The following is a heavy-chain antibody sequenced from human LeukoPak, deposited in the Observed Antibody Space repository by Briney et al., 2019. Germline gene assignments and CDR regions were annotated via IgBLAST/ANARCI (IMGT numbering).Heavy chain of an antibody. CDR2: IYSGGST. CDR1: GFTVSSNY. V-gene: IGHV3-66*01. CDR3: ARDTLDYYGSGSYAFDI. J-gene: IGHJ3*02. Sequence: TGGSLRLSCAASGFTVSSNYMSWVRQAPGKGLEWVSVIYSGGSTYYADSVKGRFTISRDNSKNTLYLQMNSLRAEDTAVYYCARDTLDYYGSGSYAFDIWGQGTMVTVSS. D-gene: IGHD3-10*01.